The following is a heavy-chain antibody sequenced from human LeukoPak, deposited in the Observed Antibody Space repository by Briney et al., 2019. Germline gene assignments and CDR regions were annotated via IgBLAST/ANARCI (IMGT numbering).Heavy chain of an antibody. V-gene: IGHV3-11*06. D-gene: IGHD5-12*01. CDR2: ISSNSSYT. CDR1: GFTFSDYY. CDR3: ARDLSSATIGLDAFDI. J-gene: IGHJ3*02. Sequence: GGSLRLSCAASGFTFSDYYMSWIRQAPGRGLEWVSYISSNSSYTNYADSVKGRFTISRDNAKNSLYLQMNSLRAEDTAVYYCARDLSSATIGLDAFDIWGQGTMVTVSS.